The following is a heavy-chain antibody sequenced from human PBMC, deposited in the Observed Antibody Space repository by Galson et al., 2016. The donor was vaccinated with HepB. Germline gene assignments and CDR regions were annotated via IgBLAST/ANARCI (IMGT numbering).Heavy chain of an antibody. CDR1: GASISDYY. Sequence: ETLSLTCSVSGASISDYYCNWVRQPPGKALEWIGYVYKTDSAKYNPSLKSRITISGDTSKIQFSLTLNSVTAEDTAVYYCVTGSGWLPDVWGKGTTVTVSS. D-gene: IGHD6-19*01. CDR3: VTGSGWLPDV. V-gene: IGHV4-59*01. CDR2: VYKTDSA. J-gene: IGHJ6*04.